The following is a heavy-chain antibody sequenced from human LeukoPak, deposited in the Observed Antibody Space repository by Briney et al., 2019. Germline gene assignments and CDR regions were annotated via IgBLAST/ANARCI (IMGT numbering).Heavy chain of an antibody. Sequence: ASVKVSCKASGYTFTSYYMHWVRQAPGQGLEWMGIINPSGGSTSYAQKFQGRVTMTRDTSTSTVYMELSSLRSEDTAVYYCARDLPAGVPAAMQGAHFDYWGQGTLVTVSS. CDR3: ARDLPAGVPAAMQGAHFDY. D-gene: IGHD2-2*01. CDR2: INPSGGST. J-gene: IGHJ4*02. CDR1: GYTFTSYY. V-gene: IGHV1-46*01.